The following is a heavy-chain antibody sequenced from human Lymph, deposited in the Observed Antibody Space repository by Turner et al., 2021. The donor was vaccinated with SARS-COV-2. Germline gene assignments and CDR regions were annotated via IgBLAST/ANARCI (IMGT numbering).Heavy chain of an antibody. D-gene: IGHD1-26*01. Sequence: QVQLVQSGAGVKKPGASGKVSCKAPGYTFTSYDINWVRQATGQGLEWMGWMNPNSGNTGYAQKFQGRVTMTRNTSISTAYMELSSLRSEDTAVYYCARGRYSGGGMDVWGQGTTVTVSS. V-gene: IGHV1-8*02. CDR1: GYTFTSYD. CDR3: ARGRYSGGGMDV. J-gene: IGHJ6*02. CDR2: MNPNSGNT.